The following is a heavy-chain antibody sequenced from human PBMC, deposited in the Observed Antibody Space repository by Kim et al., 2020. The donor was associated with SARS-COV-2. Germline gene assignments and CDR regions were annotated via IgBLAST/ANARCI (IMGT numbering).Heavy chain of an antibody. V-gene: IGHV4-39*01. D-gene: IGHD3-10*01. CDR3: ARLRSGWFGEFDAFDI. CDR1: GGSISSSSYY. J-gene: IGHJ3*02. CDR2: IYYSGST. Sequence: SETLSLTCTVSGGSISSSSYYWGWIRQPPGKGLEWIGSIYYSGSTYYNPSLKSRVTISVDTSKNQFSLKLSSVTAADTAVYYCARLRSGWFGEFDAFDIWGQGTMVTVSS.